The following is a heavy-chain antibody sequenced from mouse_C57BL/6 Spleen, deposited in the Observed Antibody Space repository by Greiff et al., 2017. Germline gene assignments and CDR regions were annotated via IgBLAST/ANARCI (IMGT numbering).Heavy chain of an antibody. V-gene: IGHV1-61*01. Sequence: QVQLQQPGAELVRPGSSVKLSCKASGYTFTSYWMDWVKQRPGQGLEWIGNIYPSDSETHYNQKFKDKATLTVDKSSSTAYMQLSRLTSEDSAVYDCASSHYYSNYDYAMDYWGQGTSVTVSS. CDR2: IYPSDSET. J-gene: IGHJ4*01. CDR3: ASSHYYSNYDYAMDY. CDR1: GYTFTSYW. D-gene: IGHD2-5*01.